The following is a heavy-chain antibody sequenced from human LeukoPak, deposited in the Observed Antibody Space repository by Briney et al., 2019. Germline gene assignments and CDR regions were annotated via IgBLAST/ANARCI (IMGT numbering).Heavy chain of an antibody. CDR1: GFTVSSTY. CDR2: ITSGGNS. V-gene: IGHV3-66*01. D-gene: IGHD2-2*01. J-gene: IGHJ4*02. Sequence: PGGSLRLSCAASGFTVSSTYMNWVRQAPGKGLEWVSVITSGGNSYYADSVKGRFTISRDNSKNTLYLQMNSLRAEDTAVYYCARAQCSSPSCRYFDYWGQGTLVTVSS. CDR3: ARAQCSSPSCRYFDY.